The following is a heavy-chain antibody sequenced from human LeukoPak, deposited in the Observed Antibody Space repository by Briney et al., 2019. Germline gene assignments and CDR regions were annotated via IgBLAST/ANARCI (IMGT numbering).Heavy chain of an antibody. CDR1: GGSISSSSYY. V-gene: IGHV4-39*07. D-gene: IGHD4/OR15-4a*01. J-gene: IGHJ5*02. CDR2: IYGSGST. CDR3: ARGAGYGAPHGWFDP. Sequence: PSETLSLTCSVSGGSISSSSYYWGWIRQPPGKGLEWIGRIYGSGSTKYNPSLKSRVTMSVDTSENQLSLRLNSVTAADTAVYYCARGAGYGAPHGWFDPWGQGTLVIVSS.